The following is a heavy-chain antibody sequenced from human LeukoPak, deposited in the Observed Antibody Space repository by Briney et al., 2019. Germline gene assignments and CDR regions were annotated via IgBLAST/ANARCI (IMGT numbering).Heavy chain of an antibody. CDR2: IRNSNTYI. J-gene: IGHJ6*04. Sequence: GGSLRLSCAASGFTFSSYSMSWVRQAPGKGLEWVSSIRNSNTYIYYADSVKGRFTISRDNAKNSLYLQMNSLRVDDTAVYYCARKFSGSSGLCTDVWGKGTTVTVSS. D-gene: IGHD3-22*01. CDR3: ARKFSGSSGLCTDV. CDR1: GFTFSSYS. V-gene: IGHV3-21*01.